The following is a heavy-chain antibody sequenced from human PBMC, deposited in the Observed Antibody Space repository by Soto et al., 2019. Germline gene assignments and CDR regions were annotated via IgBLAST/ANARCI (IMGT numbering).Heavy chain of an antibody. Sequence: QVQLQESGPGLVKPSETLSLTCTVSGGSISSYYWSWIRQPPGKGLEWIGYIYYSGSTNYNPSLKSRVTISVDTYKNQFSLKLSSVTAADTAVYYCARDLGSSWNYYYYGMDVWGQGTPVTVSS. CDR3: ARDLGSSWNYYYYGMDV. D-gene: IGHD6-13*01. CDR2: IYYSGST. J-gene: IGHJ6*02. CDR1: GGSISSYY. V-gene: IGHV4-59*01.